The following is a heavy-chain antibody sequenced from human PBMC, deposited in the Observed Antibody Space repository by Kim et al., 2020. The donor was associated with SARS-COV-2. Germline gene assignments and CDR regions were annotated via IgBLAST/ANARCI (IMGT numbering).Heavy chain of an antibody. CDR1: GFTISSYS. CDR3: ARVQAPLFLVVVVPAYGMEL. J-gene: IGHJ6*02. Sequence: GGSLRLSCVASGFTISSYSMNWVRQAPGKGLEWVSSISTSSSYIYYADSVKGRFTISRDNAKNSLYLQMNSLRAEDTAVYYCARVQAPLFLVVVVPAYGMELWGQGTTVSVSS. V-gene: IGHV3-21*01. CDR2: ISTSSSYI. D-gene: IGHD2-15*01.